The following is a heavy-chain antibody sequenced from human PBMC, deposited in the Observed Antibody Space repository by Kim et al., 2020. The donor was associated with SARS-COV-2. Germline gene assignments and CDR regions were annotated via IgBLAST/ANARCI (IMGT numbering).Heavy chain of an antibody. J-gene: IGHJ4*02. V-gene: IGHV3-15*01. Sequence: GGSLRLSCAASGFTFSNAWMSWVRQAPGKGLEWVGRIKSKTDGGTKDYAAHVKGRFTISRDDSKNTLYLQMNSLKTEDTAVYYCTTDPGYYGQDFDYWGQVTLVTVSS. D-gene: IGHD3-10*01. CDR3: TTDPGYYGQDFDY. CDR1: GFTFSNAW. CDR2: IKSKTDGGTK.